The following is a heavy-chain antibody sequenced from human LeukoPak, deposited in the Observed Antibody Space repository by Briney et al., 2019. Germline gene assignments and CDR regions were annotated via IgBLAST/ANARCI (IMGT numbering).Heavy chain of an antibody. J-gene: IGHJ4*02. D-gene: IGHD4-17*01. CDR3: ARVVVDRGGNPLDYGGSFFDY. CDR1: GYTFTSYD. V-gene: IGHV1-8*01. Sequence: ASVKVSCKASGYTFTSYDINWVRQATGQGLEWTGWMNPNSGNTGYAQKFQGRVTMTTDTSTSTAYMELRSLRSDDTAVYYCARVVVDRGGNPLDYGGSFFDYWGQGTLVTVSS. CDR2: MNPNSGNT.